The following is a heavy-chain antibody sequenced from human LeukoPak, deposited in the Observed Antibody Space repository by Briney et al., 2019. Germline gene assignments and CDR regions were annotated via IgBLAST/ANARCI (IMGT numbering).Heavy chain of an antibody. CDR2: IIPIFGTI. D-gene: IGHD6-13*01. CDR3: ARCHPRQQLAYVDY. CDR1: GVTFRDYT. Sequence: ASVKVSCKSSGVTFRDYTISWVRQAPGQGLEWMGGIIPIFGTIYYAQKLQGRVTITADEPTTTAYLELSSLRSEDTAVYYCARCHPRQQLAYVDYWGQGSLVTVSS. V-gene: IGHV1-69*01. J-gene: IGHJ4*02.